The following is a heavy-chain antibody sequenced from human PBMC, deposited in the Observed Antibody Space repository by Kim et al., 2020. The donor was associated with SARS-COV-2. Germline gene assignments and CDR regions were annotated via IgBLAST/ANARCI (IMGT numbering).Heavy chain of an antibody. Sequence: SETLSLTCTVSAGSISSGGYYWSWIRQHPGKGLEWIGYIYYSGSTYYNPSLKSRVTISVDTSKNQFSLKLSSVTAADTAVYYCARSSATILTGYYTFDYWGQGTLVTVSS. CDR3: ARSSATILTGYYTFDY. CDR2: IYYSGST. V-gene: IGHV4-31*03. D-gene: IGHD3-9*01. J-gene: IGHJ4*02. CDR1: AGSISSGGYY.